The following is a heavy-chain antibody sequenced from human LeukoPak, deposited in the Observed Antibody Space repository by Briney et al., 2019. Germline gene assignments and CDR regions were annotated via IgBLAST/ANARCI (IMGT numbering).Heavy chain of an antibody. J-gene: IGHJ4*02. CDR2: ISYSAAII. Sequence: GGSLRLSCAASGFTLNDYYMSWIRQAPGKGLEWVSYISYSAAIIEYADSVKGRFTISRDNAKNSLYLEMNSLRAEDTAVYYCARDHSGADSSSWQNFDYWGQGTLVTVSS. CDR1: GFTLNDYY. V-gene: IGHV3-11*01. CDR3: ARDHSGADSSSWQNFDY. D-gene: IGHD6-13*01.